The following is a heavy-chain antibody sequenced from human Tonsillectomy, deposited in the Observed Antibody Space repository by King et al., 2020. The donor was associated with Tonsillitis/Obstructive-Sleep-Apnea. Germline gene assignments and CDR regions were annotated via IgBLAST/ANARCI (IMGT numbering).Heavy chain of an antibody. Sequence: VQLQQSGPGLVKPSQTLSLTCAISGDSVSSNSAAWNWIRQSPSRGLEWLGRTYYRSKWYNDYAVSVKSRLTINPDTSKNHFFLHLSSVTPEDTAVYYCIRSNCNPFGYYYGMDVWGKGTTVTVSS. CDR2: TYYRSKWYN. D-gene: IGHD1-20*01. J-gene: IGHJ6*04. CDR1: GDSVSSNSAA. CDR3: IRSNCNPFGYYYGMDV. V-gene: IGHV6-1*01.